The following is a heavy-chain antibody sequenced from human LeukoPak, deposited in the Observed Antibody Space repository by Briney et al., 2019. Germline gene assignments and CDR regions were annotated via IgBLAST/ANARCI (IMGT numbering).Heavy chain of an antibody. Sequence: SETLSLTCTVSGGSISSYYWSWIRQPPGKGLEWIGYIYYSGSTNYNPSLKSRVTISVGTSKNQFSLKLSSVTAADTAVYYCARVVGGYNLLYYYYYYYMDVWGKGTTVTVSS. V-gene: IGHV4-59*01. CDR3: ARVVGGYNLLYYYYYYYMDV. D-gene: IGHD5-24*01. CDR2: IYYSGST. J-gene: IGHJ6*03. CDR1: GGSISSYY.